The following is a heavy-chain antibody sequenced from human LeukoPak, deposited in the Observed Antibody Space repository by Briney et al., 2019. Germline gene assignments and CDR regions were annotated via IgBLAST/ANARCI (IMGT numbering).Heavy chain of an antibody. CDR3: ARVLSPDVNYGGTARLAFDI. V-gene: IGHV1-2*02. CDR1: GYTFTSYY. J-gene: IGHJ3*02. CDR2: INPNSGGT. D-gene: IGHD4-23*01. Sequence: ASVKVSCKASGYTFTSYYMHWVRQAPGQGLEWMGWINPNSGGTNYAQKFQGRVTMTRDTSISTAYMELSRLRSDDTAVYYCARVLSPDVNYGGTARLAFDIWGQGTMVTVSS.